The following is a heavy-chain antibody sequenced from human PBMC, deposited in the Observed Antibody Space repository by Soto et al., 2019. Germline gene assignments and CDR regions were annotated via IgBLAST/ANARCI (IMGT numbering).Heavy chain of an antibody. Sequence: ASVKVSCKASGYTFTSYAMHWVRQAPGQRLEWMGWINAGNGNTKYSQKFQGRVTITRDTSASTAYMELSSLRSEDTAVYYCAGIATYYYYYGMDVWGQGTTVTVSS. J-gene: IGHJ6*02. V-gene: IGHV1-3*01. CDR2: INAGNGNT. CDR3: AGIATYYYYYGMDV. CDR1: GYTFTSYA. D-gene: IGHD6-13*01.